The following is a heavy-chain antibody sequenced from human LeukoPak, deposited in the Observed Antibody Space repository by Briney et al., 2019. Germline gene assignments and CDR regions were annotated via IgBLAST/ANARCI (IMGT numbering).Heavy chain of an antibody. CDR1: GGSISSSSYY. Sequence: SETLSLTCTVSGGSISSSSYYWGWIRQPPGKGLEWIGTFYYSGSTYYNPSLKRRLTISVDMSKNQFSLRLTSMTAADTAVYYCAGRYYDILTGYYYFDYWGQGTLVTVSS. CDR2: FYYSGST. D-gene: IGHD3-9*01. V-gene: IGHV4-39*07. J-gene: IGHJ4*02. CDR3: AGRYYDILTGYYYFDY.